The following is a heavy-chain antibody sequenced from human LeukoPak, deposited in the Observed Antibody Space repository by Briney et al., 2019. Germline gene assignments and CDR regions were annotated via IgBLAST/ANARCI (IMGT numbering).Heavy chain of an antibody. CDR1: GFTLSSHS. CDR2: INSDGRST. D-gene: IGHD3-9*01. CDR3: ARGADSGYSSDN. Sequence: GGSLRLSCAASGFTLSSHSMNWVRQAPGKGLVWVSRINSDGRSTNYADSVKGRFTISRDNAKNTLYLQMNSLRAEDTAVYYCARGADSGYSSDNWGQGTLVSVSS. V-gene: IGHV3-74*01. J-gene: IGHJ4*02.